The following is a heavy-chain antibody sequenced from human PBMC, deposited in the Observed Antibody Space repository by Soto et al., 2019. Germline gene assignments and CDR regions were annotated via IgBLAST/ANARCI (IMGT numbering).Heavy chain of an antibody. CDR2: IYYNGDT. Sequence: QLQLQESGPGLVKPSETLSLTCTVSGGSISSSNHFWGWIRQPPGKGLEWIGSIYYNGDTFYNPSLKSRVTISLDRSKNQVSLKLTSVTAADTAVYYCANSWLVNLFHHWGQGTLVTVSS. V-gene: IGHV4-39*01. CDR3: ANSWLVNLFHH. J-gene: IGHJ4*02. CDR1: GGSISSSNHF. D-gene: IGHD6-19*01.